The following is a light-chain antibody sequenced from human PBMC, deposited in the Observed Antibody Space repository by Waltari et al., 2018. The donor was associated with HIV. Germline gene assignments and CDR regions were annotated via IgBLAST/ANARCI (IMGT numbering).Light chain of an antibody. Sequence: QSALTQPASVSGSPGQSITISSTGTCSDAVGYNYVSWYQQHPGKAPKLMIYEVSNRPSGVSNRFSGSKSGNTASLTISGLQAEDEADYYCSSYTSSSTSHVFGTGTKVTVL. V-gene: IGLV2-14*01. CDR2: EVS. CDR3: SSYTSSSTSHV. CDR1: CSDAVGYNY. J-gene: IGLJ1*01.